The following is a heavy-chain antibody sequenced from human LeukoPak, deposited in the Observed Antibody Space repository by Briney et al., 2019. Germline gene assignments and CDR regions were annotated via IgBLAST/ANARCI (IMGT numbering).Heavy chain of an antibody. J-gene: IGHJ4*02. D-gene: IGHD1-26*01. Sequence: ASVKVSCKASGGTFSSYAISWVRQAPGQGLEWMGGIIPIFGTANYAQKFQGRVTITADESTSTAYIELSSLRSEDTAVYYCASRVGATTDGYWGQGTLVTVSS. CDR3: ASRVGATTDGY. CDR2: IIPIFGTA. CDR1: GGTFSSYA. V-gene: IGHV1-69*13.